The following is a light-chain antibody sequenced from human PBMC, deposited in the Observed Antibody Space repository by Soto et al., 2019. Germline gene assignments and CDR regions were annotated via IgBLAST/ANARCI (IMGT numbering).Light chain of an antibody. Sequence: IVLTQSPGTLSFSPGERATLSCRASQSVSSNYLAWYQKKPVQTPKVFIYRASTRATGIPDRFSGSGSGTDFNLTIGRLDAEDCAVYYGQQYGSSTLTFGGGTK. V-gene: IGKV3-20*01. CDR3: QQYGSSTLT. CDR2: RAS. CDR1: QSVSSNY. J-gene: IGKJ4*01.